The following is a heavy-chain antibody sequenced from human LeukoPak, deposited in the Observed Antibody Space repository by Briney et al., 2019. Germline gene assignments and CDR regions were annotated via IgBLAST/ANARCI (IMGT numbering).Heavy chain of an antibody. CDR1: GGSISSSNW. Sequence: SETLSLTCAVSGGSISSSNWWSWVRPPPGKGLEWIGEIYHSGSTNYNPSLKSRVTISVDKSKNQFSLKLSSVTAADTAVYYCARGRGVMVRGVMDYWGQGTLVTVSS. CDR2: IYHSGST. J-gene: IGHJ4*02. D-gene: IGHD3-10*01. V-gene: IGHV4-4*02. CDR3: ARGRGVMVRGVMDY.